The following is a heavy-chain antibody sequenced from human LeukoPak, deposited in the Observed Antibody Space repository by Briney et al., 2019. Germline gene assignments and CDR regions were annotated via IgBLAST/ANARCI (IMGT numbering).Heavy chain of an antibody. D-gene: IGHD4-11*01. CDR2: VSDSGVNT. CDR3: SKGRGSTLTNIDF. V-gene: IGHV3-23*01. Sequence: GGSLRLSCATSGFAFSSFAMTWVRQSPGKGLEWVSSVSDSGVNTYYAGSVRGRFTVSRDNFKNILYLQMNSLTVEDTAFYYCSKGRGSTLTNIDFWGQGALVTVSS. CDR1: GFAFSSFA. J-gene: IGHJ4*02.